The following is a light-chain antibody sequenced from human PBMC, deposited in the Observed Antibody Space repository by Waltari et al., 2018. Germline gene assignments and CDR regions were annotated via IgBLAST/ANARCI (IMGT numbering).Light chain of an antibody. V-gene: IGLV3-19*01. CDR1: SPRSYY. J-gene: IGLJ3*02. CDR2: GKN. Sequence: SSQLTQDSAVSVALGQTVRNTCQGDSPRSYYAIWYQQKPGQAPVLVIYGKNHRPSECPVLFSGSTSGNAASLTITGAQAEDEADYYINTRDSSGNPRVFGGGNKLTVL. CDR3: NTRDSSGNPRV.